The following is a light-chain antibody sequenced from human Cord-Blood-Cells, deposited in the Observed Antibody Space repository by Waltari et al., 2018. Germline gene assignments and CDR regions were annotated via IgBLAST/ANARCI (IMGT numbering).Light chain of an antibody. CDR3: CSYAGSSNWV. Sequence: QSALTQPASVSGSHGQSITISCTGTRSDVGSYNLVSWYQQHPGKAPKLMLYEGSKRPSGVSNRFSGSKSGNTASLTISGLQAEDEADYYCCSYAGSSNWVFGGGTKLTVL. V-gene: IGLV2-23*01. CDR1: RSDVGSYNL. CDR2: EGS. J-gene: IGLJ3*02.